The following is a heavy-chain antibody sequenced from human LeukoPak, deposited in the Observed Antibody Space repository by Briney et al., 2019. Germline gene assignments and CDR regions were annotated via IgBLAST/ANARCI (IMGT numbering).Heavy chain of an antibody. Sequence: GGSLRLSCAASGFTFSSYAMHWVCQAPGKGLEWVAVISYDGSNKYYADSVKGRFTISRDNSKNTLYLQMNSLRAEDTAVYYCARDRGSYYYYYGMDVWGQGTTVTVSS. J-gene: IGHJ6*02. D-gene: IGHD1-26*01. CDR1: GFTFSSYA. CDR2: ISYDGSNK. V-gene: IGHV3-30-3*01. CDR3: ARDRGSYYYYYGMDV.